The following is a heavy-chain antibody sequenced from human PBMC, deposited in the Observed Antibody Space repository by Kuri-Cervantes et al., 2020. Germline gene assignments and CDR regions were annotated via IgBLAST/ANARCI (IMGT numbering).Heavy chain of an antibody. CDR1: GGSISSYY. CDR2: IYYSGST. Sequence: SETLSLTCTVSGGSISSYYWSWIRQPPGKGLEWIGYIYYSGSTNYNPSLKSRVTISVDTSKNQFSLKLSSVTAADTAVYYCATGDDILTGYQPYYYYYGMDVWGQGTTVTVSS. J-gene: IGHJ6*02. D-gene: IGHD3-9*01. V-gene: IGHV4-59*13. CDR3: ATGDDILTGYQPYYYYYGMDV.